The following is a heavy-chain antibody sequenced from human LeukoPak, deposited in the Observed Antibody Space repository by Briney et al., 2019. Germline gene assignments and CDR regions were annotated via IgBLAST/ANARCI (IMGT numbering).Heavy chain of an antibody. CDR3: AKDSGPEVAVAGDFDY. Sequence: GGSLRLSCAASGFTFDDYAMHWVRQAPGKGLEWVSGISWNGGSIGYADSVKGRFTISRDNAKNSLYLQMNSLRAEDTALYYCAKDSGPEVAVAGDFDYWGQGTLVTVSS. V-gene: IGHV3-9*01. CDR2: ISWNGGSI. D-gene: IGHD6-19*01. CDR1: GFTFDDYA. J-gene: IGHJ4*02.